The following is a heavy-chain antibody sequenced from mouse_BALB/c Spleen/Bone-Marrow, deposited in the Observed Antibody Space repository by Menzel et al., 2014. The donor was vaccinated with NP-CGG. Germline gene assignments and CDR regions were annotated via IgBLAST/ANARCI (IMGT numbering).Heavy chain of an antibody. CDR3: APYYYGRWFAN. CDR1: GFNIKDTY. D-gene: IGHD1-1*01. J-gene: IGHJ3*01. CDR2: IDPANGNI. Sequence: QQSGAELVKPGASVKLSCTASGFNIKDTYMHWVKQRPEQGLEWIGRIDPANGNIKYDPKFQGKATITADTSSNAAYLQLSSLTSEDTAVYYCAPYYYGRWFANWGQGTLVTVSA. V-gene: IGHV14-3*02.